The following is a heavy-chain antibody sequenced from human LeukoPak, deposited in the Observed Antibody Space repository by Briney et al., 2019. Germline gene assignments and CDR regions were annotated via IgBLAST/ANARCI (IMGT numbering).Heavy chain of an antibody. V-gene: IGHV3-23*01. CDR3: ASRDYYGSGTYYNILQY. CDR1: GFTFSSYG. CDR2: ISSSGTNT. J-gene: IGHJ4*02. Sequence: SGGSLRLSCAASGFTFSSYGMSWVRQAPGKGLEWVSSISSSGTNTYYADSVKGRFTISRDNSTNTPYLQIDRVRAEHTAIYYCASRDYYGSGTYYNILQYWGQGTLVTV. D-gene: IGHD3-10*01.